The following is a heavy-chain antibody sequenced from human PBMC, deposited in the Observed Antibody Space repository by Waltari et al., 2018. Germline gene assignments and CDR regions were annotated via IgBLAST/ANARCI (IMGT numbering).Heavy chain of an antibody. CDR3: ARDRGSSGWYIIDY. D-gene: IGHD6-19*01. CDR2: ILPIFWTP. V-gene: IGHV1-69*08. J-gene: IGHJ4*02. CDR1: GGTFSSYA. Sequence: QVQLVQSGAEVKKPGSSVKVYCKASGGTFSSYAISWVRQAPGQGLEWMGRILPIFWTPNYAQKFQGRVPSPADKSTSTAYMELSSLRSEDTAVYYCARDRGSSGWYIIDYWGQGTLVTVSS.